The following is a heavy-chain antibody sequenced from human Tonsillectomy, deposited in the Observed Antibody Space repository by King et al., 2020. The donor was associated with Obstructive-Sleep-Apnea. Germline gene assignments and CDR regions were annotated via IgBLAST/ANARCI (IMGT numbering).Heavy chain of an antibody. Sequence: QLQESGPGLVKPSQTLSLTCTVSGGSISSGDYYWSWIRQPPGKGLEWIGYIYYSGSTSYNPSLKSRLTISADTSKNQFSLKLSSVTAADTAVCYCARSDYFDTSGYLVWGQGTLVTVSS. J-gene: IGHJ4*02. V-gene: IGHV4-30-4*01. CDR3: ARSDYFDTSGYLV. CDR1: GGSISSGDYY. D-gene: IGHD3-22*01. CDR2: IYYSGST.